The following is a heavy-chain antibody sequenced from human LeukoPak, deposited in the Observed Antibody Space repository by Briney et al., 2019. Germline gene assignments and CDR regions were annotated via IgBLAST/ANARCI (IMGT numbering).Heavy chain of an antibody. CDR3: LARLKPLRAGASEDDFDY. CDR2: IIPILGIA. J-gene: IGHJ4*02. Sequence: GASVKVSCKASGGTFSSYAISWVRQAPGQGLEWMGRIIPILGIANYAQKFQGRVTITADKSTSIAYMELSSLRSEDTAVYYCLARLKPLRAGASEDDFDYWGQGTLVTVSS. CDR1: GGTFSSYA. V-gene: IGHV1-69*04. D-gene: IGHD6-6*01.